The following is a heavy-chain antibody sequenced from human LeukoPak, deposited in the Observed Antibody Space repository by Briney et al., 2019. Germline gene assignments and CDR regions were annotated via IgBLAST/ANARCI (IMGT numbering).Heavy chain of an antibody. CDR2: IRSKAYGGTT. Sequence: GRSLRLSCTASGFTFGDYAVSWVRQAPGKGLEWVGFIRSKAYGGTTDYAAPVKGRFTISRDDSKNTLYLQMNSLKTEDTAVYYCTTRDSSGYYLGAFDIWGQGTMVTVSS. CDR1: GFTFGDYA. D-gene: IGHD3-22*01. J-gene: IGHJ3*02. CDR3: TTRDSSGYYLGAFDI. V-gene: IGHV3-49*04.